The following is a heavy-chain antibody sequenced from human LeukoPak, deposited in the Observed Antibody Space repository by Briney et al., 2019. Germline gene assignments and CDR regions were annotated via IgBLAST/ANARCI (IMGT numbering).Heavy chain of an antibody. CDR3: ARVGVRVSYYYYYYMDV. V-gene: IGHV3-48*03. Sequence: QPGGSLRLSCAASRFTFSSYEMNWVRQAPGKGLEWVSYISSSGSTIYYADSVKGRFTISRDNAKNSLYLQMNSLRAEDTAVYYCARVGVRVSYYYYYYMDVSGKGTTVTISS. CDR2: ISSSGSTI. CDR1: RFTFSSYE. D-gene: IGHD3-10*01. J-gene: IGHJ6*03.